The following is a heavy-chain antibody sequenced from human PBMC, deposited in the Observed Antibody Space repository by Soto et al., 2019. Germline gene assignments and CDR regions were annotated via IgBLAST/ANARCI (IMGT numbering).Heavy chain of an antibody. V-gene: IGHV3-33*01. CDR1: GFTFSSYG. J-gene: IGHJ4*02. CDR2: IWHDGSNE. Sequence: QVQLVESGGGVVQPGRSLRLSCAASGFTFSSYGMHWVRQAPGKGLGWVAVIWHDGSNEYYADSVKGRFTIARENSKNPLYMQMKSVRAEETAGYYCARGTVGTFVYWGQGTLVTVSS. CDR3: ARGTVGTFVY. D-gene: IGHD2-8*02.